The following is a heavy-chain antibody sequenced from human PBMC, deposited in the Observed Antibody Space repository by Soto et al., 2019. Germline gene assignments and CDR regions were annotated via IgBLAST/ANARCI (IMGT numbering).Heavy chain of an antibody. V-gene: IGHV1-69*06. D-gene: IGHD1-1*01. CDR3: AREYTRKYDY. CDR2: IIPFFDTA. CDR1: GGTFSSYG. Sequence: QVQLVQSGAEVKKPGSSVKVSCKASGGTFSSYGISWVRQAPGQGLEWMGGIIPFFDTADYAQRFQDRVSITADKSTTTAYMELRGLTSQDKAVYYCAREYTRKYDYWGQGTLSTVSS. J-gene: IGHJ4*02.